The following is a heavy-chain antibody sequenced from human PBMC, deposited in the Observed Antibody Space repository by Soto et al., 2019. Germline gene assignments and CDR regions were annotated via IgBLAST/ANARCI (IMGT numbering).Heavy chain of an antibody. CDR1: GGSISSGGYY. Sequence: QVQLQESGPGLVKPSQTLSLTCTVSGGSISSGGYYWTWIRQHPGKGLEWIGYNSYSGITYYNPSLKIRVTISLDTSQNQFSLKLSSVTAADTAVYYCTRGSSIAGLYYGMDVWGQGTTVTVSS. V-gene: IGHV4-31*03. CDR2: NSYSGIT. J-gene: IGHJ6*02. CDR3: TRGSSIAGLYYGMDV. D-gene: IGHD6-6*01.